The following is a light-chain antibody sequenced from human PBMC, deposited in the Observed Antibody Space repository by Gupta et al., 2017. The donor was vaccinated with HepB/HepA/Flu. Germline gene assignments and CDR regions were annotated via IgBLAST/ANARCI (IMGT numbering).Light chain of an antibody. CDR2: AAS. V-gene: IGKV1-39*01. Sequence: DILMTQSPSSLSASVGDRVTITYRASQSISNSLNWYQQKPGKAPKFLIYAASTLQSGVPSRYSGSGSGTDFTLTISSLQPEDFATYYCQQSYSTLPFTFGQGTKVEIK. CDR1: QSISNS. CDR3: QQSYSTLPFT. J-gene: IGKJ2*01.